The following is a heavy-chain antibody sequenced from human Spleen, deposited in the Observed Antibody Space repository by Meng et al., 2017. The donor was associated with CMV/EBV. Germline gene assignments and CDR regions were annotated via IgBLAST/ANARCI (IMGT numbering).Heavy chain of an antibody. Sequence: QITLKESGPTLVKPTQTLTPTCTYSGLAFGTSGVGVGWIRQSPGKALEWLALIYWDDDKRYSPSLKNRLTITKDTSKNQVVLTVTNMEPVDTGTYYGAHKVPTTGKWFDPWGQGTLVTVSS. V-gene: IGHV2-5*02. CDR2: IYWDDDK. J-gene: IGHJ5*02. D-gene: IGHD1-1*01. CDR1: GLAFGTSGVG. CDR3: AHKVPTTGKWFDP.